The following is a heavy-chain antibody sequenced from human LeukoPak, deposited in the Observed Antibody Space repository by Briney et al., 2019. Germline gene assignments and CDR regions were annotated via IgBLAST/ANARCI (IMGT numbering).Heavy chain of an antibody. CDR3: ARLSSPFGSHYYYYGMDV. V-gene: IGHV1-69*13. J-gene: IGHJ6*02. CDR2: IIPIFGTA. CDR1: GGTFSSYA. D-gene: IGHD3-16*01. Sequence: ASVNVSCKASGGTFSSYAISWVRQAPGQGLEWMGGIIPIFGTANYAQKFQGRVTITADESTSTAYMELSSLRSEDTAVYYCARLSSPFGSHYYYYGMDVWGQGTTVTVSS.